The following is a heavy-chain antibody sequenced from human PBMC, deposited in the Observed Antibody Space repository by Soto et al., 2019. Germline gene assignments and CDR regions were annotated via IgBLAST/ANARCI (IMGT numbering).Heavy chain of an antibody. CDR2: IYYSGST. D-gene: IGHD6-13*01. V-gene: IGHV4-31*03. Sequence: QVQLQESGPGLVKPSQTLSLTCTVSGGSISSGGYYWSWIRQHPGKGLEWIGYIYYSGSTYYNPSLKSRVTVPVDTSKNQFSLKLSAVTAADTAVYYCARVSTGYSSSWYNWFDPWGQGTLVTVSS. CDR1: GGSISSGGYY. CDR3: ARVSTGYSSSWYNWFDP. J-gene: IGHJ5*02.